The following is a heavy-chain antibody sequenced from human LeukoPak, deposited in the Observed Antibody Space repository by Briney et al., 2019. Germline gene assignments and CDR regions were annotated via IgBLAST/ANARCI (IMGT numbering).Heavy chain of an antibody. Sequence: PGGSLRLSCAASGSTFSNYGMHWVRQAPGKGLEWVALIWYDGSNKYYADSVKGRFTISRDNSKNTLYLQMNSLRAEDTAVYYCAGSYYNVFDYWGQGTLVTVSS. CDR3: AGSYYNVFDY. J-gene: IGHJ4*02. D-gene: IGHD3-10*01. CDR2: IWYDGSNK. CDR1: GSTFSNYG. V-gene: IGHV3-33*01.